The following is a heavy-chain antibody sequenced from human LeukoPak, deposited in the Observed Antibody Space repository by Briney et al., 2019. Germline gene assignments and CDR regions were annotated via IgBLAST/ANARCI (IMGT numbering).Heavy chain of an antibody. V-gene: IGHV4-34*01. CDR3: ARGPGNYDDVWGTYRRYNYYMDV. J-gene: IGHJ6*03. CDR1: GESFSGYY. CDR2: INHSGST. D-gene: IGHD3-16*02. Sequence: PSETLSLTCAVYGESFSGYYWTWIRQPPGKGLEGIGEINHSGSTKYNQTLKRLGTVSLDTSKKQFSLKLGSVTAADTAVYYCARGPGNYDDVWGTYRRYNYYMDVWAKGTTVTVPS.